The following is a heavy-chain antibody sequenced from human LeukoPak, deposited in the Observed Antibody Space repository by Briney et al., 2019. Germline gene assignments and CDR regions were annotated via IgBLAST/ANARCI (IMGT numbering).Heavy chain of an antibody. CDR1: GFTFSSYA. CDR2: ISYDGSNK. CDR3: ARDRRWLQYSDY. Sequence: GGSLRLSCAASGFTFSSYAMHWVCHAPRKGLEWVAVISYDGSNKYHADSVKGRFTISRDNSKNTLYLEMSSLRPEDTAVYYCARDRRWLQYSDYWGQGTLVTVSS. V-gene: IGHV3-30*04. J-gene: IGHJ4*02. D-gene: IGHD5-24*01.